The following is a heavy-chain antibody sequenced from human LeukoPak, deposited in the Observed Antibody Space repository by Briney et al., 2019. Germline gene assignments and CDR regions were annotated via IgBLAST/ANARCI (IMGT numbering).Heavy chain of an antibody. J-gene: IGHJ5*02. V-gene: IGHV3-23*01. D-gene: IGHD1-1*01. Sequence: PGGSLSLSCAASGFTFSSYAMSWVRQAPGKGLEWVSAISGSGGSTYYADSVKARFTISRDNYKNTLDLQMNSLRAEDTAGYYCAKEPGSNWFDPGGQGTLVSVSS. CDR1: GFTFSSYA. CDR2: ISGSGGST. CDR3: AKEPGSNWFDP.